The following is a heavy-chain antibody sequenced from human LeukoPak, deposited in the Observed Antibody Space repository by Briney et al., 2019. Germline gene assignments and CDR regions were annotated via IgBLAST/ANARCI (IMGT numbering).Heavy chain of an antibody. J-gene: IGHJ4*02. D-gene: IGHD3-10*01. CDR3: ARYYYFGSERGSYYFDY. V-gene: IGHV1-46*01. CDR1: GYTFTSYY. CDR2: INPSGGST. Sequence: ASVKVSCKASGYTFTSYYMHWVRQAPGQGLEWMGIINPSGGSTSYAQKFQGRVTMTRDTSTSTVYMELSSLRAEDTAVYYCARYYYFGSERGSYYFDYWGQGTLVTVSS.